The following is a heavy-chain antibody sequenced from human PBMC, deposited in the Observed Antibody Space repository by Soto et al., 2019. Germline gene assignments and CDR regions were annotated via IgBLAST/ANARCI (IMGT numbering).Heavy chain of an antibody. V-gene: IGHV3-11*01. CDR3: ARVIPTTLRFLEWLFAHSYFDY. Sequence: QVQLVESGGGLVKPGGSLRLSCAASGFTFSDYYMSWIRQAPGKGLEWVSYISSSGSTIYYADSVKGRFTISRDNAKNSLYLQMNSLRAEDTAVYYCARVIPTTLRFLEWLFAHSYFDYWGQGTLVTVSS. J-gene: IGHJ4*02. CDR2: ISSSGSTI. D-gene: IGHD3-3*01. CDR1: GFTFSDYY.